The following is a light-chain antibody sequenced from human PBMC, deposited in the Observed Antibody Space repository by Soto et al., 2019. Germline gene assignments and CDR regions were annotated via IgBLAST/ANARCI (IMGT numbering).Light chain of an antibody. CDR2: EGS. CDR3: HHRSPWPRLT. CDR1: QSVSDH. J-gene: IGKJ3*01. V-gene: IGKV3-11*01. Sequence: IVLTQSPATLSLSPGERATLSCRASQSVSDHLAWYQQKPGQALRLLIYEGSNRATGIPARFSGSGSGTVFTLTISSLESEDFAVYYCHHRSPWPRLTFGPGTKVDIK.